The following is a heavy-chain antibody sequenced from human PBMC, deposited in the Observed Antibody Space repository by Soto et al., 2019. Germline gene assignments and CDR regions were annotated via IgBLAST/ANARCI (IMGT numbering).Heavy chain of an antibody. CDR1: GFTFSSYA. Sequence: GGSLRLSCAASGFTFSSYAMSWVRQAPGKGLEWVSAISGSGGSTYYADSVKGRFTISRDNSKNTLYLQMNSLRAEDTAVYYCAKDCDFSSPSYYGMDVWGQGTTVTVSS. CDR2: ISGSGGST. V-gene: IGHV3-23*01. D-gene: IGHD6-6*01. CDR3: AKDCDFSSPSYYGMDV. J-gene: IGHJ6*02.